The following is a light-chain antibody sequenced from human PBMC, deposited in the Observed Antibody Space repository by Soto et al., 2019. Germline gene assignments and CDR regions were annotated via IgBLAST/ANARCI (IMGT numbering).Light chain of an antibody. V-gene: IGLV2-14*01. Sequence: QSALTQPASLSGSPGQSITISCTGTSSDVGGYNYVSWYQQHPGKAPKLMIYEVSNRPSGVSNRFSVSKSGNTASLTISGLQAEDEADYYCSSYTGSSTLAVFGGGTKVTVL. CDR2: EVS. CDR3: SSYTGSSTLAV. J-gene: IGLJ2*01. CDR1: SSDVGGYNY.